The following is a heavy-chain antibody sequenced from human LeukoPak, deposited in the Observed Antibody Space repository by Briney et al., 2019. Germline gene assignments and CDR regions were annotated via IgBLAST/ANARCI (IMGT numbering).Heavy chain of an antibody. CDR2: ISGSGGSI. CDR1: GFTFSSYA. D-gene: IGHD6-13*01. V-gene: IGHV3-23*01. Sequence: GGSLRLSCAASGFTFSSYAMSWVRQAPGKGLEWVSAISGSGGSIYYADSVKGRFTISRDNSKNTLYLQMNSLRAEDTAVYYCAKDRGAAAGRAVFDYWGQGTLVTVSS. J-gene: IGHJ4*02. CDR3: AKDRGAAAGRAVFDY.